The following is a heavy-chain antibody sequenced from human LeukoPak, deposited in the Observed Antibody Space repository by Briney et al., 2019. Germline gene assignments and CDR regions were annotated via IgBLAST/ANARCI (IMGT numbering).Heavy chain of an antibody. CDR1: GYSFTSHA. Sequence: GASVRVSCKTSGYSFTSHAFSWVRQAPGQGLEWIGFINVANGNTLYAQSLQGRVTITTDPSTATAYMELGSLISDDPAVYYWARDVGGSSFPYGGGGTLV. CDR2: INVANGNT. V-gene: IGHV1-18*01. CDR3: ARDVGGSSFPY. D-gene: IGHD3-16*01. J-gene: IGHJ4*03.